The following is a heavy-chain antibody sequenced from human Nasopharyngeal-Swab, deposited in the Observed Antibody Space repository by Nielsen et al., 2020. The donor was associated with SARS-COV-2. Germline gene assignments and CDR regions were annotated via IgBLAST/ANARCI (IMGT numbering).Heavy chain of an antibody. CDR3: ARNILTGYYSSDAFDI. CDR2: IKQDGSET. V-gene: IGHV3-7*01. Sequence: VRQAPGKGLEWVANIKQDGSETYYVDSVKGRFTISRDNAKNSPYLQMNSLRAEDTAVYYCARNILTGYYSSDAFDIWGQGTMVTVSS. D-gene: IGHD3-9*01. J-gene: IGHJ3*02.